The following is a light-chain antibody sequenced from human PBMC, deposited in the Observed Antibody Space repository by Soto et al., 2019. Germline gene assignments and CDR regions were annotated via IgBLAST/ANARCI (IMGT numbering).Light chain of an antibody. CDR2: EVT. V-gene: IGLV2-14*01. Sequence: QSALTQPASVSGSPGQSITLSCTGTTSDVGGYHFVSWYQQHPGKAPKLMIYEVTNRPSGVSDRFSGSKSGNTASLTISGLQAEDEADYYCYSYTTTSTSVFGSGTKVTVL. CDR3: YSYTTTSTSV. J-gene: IGLJ1*01. CDR1: TSDVGGYHF.